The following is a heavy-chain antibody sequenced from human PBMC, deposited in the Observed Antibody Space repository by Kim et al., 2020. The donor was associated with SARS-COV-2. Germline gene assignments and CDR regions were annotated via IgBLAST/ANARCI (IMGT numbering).Heavy chain of an antibody. CDR3: DASDY. J-gene: IGHJ4*02. CDR1: GFPFSTFA. V-gene: IGHV3-23*01. Sequence: GGSLRFSCAASGFPFSTFAMSWARQAPGKGLEWVSTISDSGLRTHYADSVKGRFTISRDNSRSTLFLQMNYLRAEDTAIYYCDASDYWGQGSLVTVSS. CDR2: ISDSGLRT.